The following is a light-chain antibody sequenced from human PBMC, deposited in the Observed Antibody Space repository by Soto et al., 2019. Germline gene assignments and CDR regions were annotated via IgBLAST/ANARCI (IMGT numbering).Light chain of an antibody. J-gene: IGKJ2*01. Sequence: DSQMTQSPTSLAASVGDRVTITCHASQDLTNYLNWYQQKPGEAPKLLIYDTTTLEEGVPSRFSGGGSGTDFTFTINGLQPEDAAIYFCQQYVNLPYTFGQGPKVDIK. CDR3: QQYVNLPYT. V-gene: IGKV1-33*01. CDR2: DTT. CDR1: QDLTNY.